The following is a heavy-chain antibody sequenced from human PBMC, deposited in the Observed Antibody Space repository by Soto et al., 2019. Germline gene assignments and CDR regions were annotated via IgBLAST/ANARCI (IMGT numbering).Heavy chain of an antibody. J-gene: IGHJ4*02. D-gene: IGHD3-10*01. CDR3: ARDLYFFGSGTSFDH. Sequence: EVQLVESGGGLVQPGGTLRLSCAASGFTFSSYEMNWVRQAPGAGLEWVSYIGTSGSTIYYSDSVKGRFTISRDNAKNSLYLQMNSLRAKDTAVYYCARDLYFFGSGTSFDHWGQGTLVTVSS. CDR2: IGTSGSTI. CDR1: GFTFSSYE. V-gene: IGHV3-48*03.